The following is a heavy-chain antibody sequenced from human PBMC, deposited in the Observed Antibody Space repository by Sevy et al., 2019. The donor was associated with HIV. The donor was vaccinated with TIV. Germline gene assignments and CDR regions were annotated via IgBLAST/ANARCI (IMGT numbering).Heavy chain of an antibody. CDR3: ARENLHWFDP. J-gene: IGHJ5*01. CDR1: GFTFYTYG. V-gene: IGHV3-33*05. CDR2: ISYDGGNQ. Sequence: GGSLRLSCAASGFTFYTYGMHWVRQAPGKGLEWVAVISYDGGNQYYAYSVKGRFTISRDNSKNTLYLQMNSLRAEDTAVYYGARENLHWFDPWGQGTLVTVSS.